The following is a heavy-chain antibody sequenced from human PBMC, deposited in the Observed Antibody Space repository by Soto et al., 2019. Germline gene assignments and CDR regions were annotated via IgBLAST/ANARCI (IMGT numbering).Heavy chain of an antibody. CDR2: INHSGST. V-gene: IGHV4-34*01. D-gene: IGHD6-13*01. Sequence: SETLSLTCAVYGGSFSGYYWSWIRQPPGKGLEWIGEINHSGSTNYNPSLKSRVTISVDTSKNQFSLKLSSVTAADTAVYYCARGKQRATAAGIGFDYWGQGTLVTVSS. CDR1: GGSFSGYY. CDR3: ARGKQRATAAGIGFDY. J-gene: IGHJ4*02.